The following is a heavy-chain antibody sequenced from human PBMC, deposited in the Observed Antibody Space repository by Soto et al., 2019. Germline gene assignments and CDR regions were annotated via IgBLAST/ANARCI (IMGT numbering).Heavy chain of an antibody. CDR2: IWYDGSNK. J-gene: IGHJ6*02. CDR3: ARDSGGVYYYGMDV. V-gene: IGHV3-33*01. D-gene: IGHD1-26*01. Sequence: PWGSLRLSCAASGFTFSSYGMHWVRQAPGKGLEWVAVIWYDGSNKYYADSVKGRFTISRDNSKNTLYLQMNSLRAEDTAVYYCARDSGGVYYYGMDVWGQGTTVTV. CDR1: GFTFSSYG.